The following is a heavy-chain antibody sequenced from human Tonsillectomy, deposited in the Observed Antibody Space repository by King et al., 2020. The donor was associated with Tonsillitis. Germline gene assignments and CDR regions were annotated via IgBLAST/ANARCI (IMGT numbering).Heavy chain of an antibody. V-gene: IGHV3-21*01. CDR1: GFTFSSNS. D-gene: IGHD3-16*01. CDR2: ISSSGSYI. J-gene: IGHJ6*03. Sequence: VQLVESGGGLVKPGGSLRLSCAASGFTFSSNSMNWVRQAPGKGLEWVSSISSSGSYIYYADSVKGRFTISRDNAKNSLDLQMNSLRAEDTAVYYCARDFHYADYYFSYMDVWGKGTTVTVSS. CDR3: ARDFHYADYYFSYMDV.